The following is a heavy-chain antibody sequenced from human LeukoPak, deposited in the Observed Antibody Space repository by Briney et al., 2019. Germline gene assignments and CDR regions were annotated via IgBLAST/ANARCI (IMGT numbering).Heavy chain of an antibody. CDR2: ISSSSSYI. Sequence: GGSLRLSCAASGFTFSSYSMNWVRQAPGKGLEWVSSISSSSSYIHYADSVKGRFTISRDNAKNSLYLQMNSLRAEDTAVYYCARDSPYRSTWYSSVDYWGQGTLVTVSS. J-gene: IGHJ4*02. V-gene: IGHV3-21*01. CDR1: GFTFSSYS. CDR3: ARDSPYRSTWYSSVDY. D-gene: IGHD6-13*01.